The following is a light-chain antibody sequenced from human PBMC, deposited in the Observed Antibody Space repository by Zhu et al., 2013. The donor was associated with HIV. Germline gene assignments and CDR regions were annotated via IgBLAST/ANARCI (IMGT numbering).Light chain of an antibody. CDR1: QSVLYSSNNKNY. CDR2: WAS. J-gene: IGKJ4*01. CDR3: QQYNNWTSRLT. V-gene: IGKV4-1*01. Sequence: DIVMTQSPDSLAVSLGERATINCKSSQSVLYSSNNKNYLAWYQQKPGQPPKLLIYWASTRESGVPDRFSGSGSGTDFTLTISSLQAEDVAVYYCQQYNNWTSRLTFGGGPRWRSN.